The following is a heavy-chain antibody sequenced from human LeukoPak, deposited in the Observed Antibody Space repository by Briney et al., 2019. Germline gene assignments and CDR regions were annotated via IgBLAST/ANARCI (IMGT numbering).Heavy chain of an antibody. J-gene: IGHJ4*02. D-gene: IGHD3-10*01. CDR1: GYTFSTYL. CDR3: ARDRINYYGSGKFDY. V-gene: IGHV1-2*02. Sequence: ASVKVSCKASGYTFSTYLMHWVRQAPGQGLEWMGWINPNNGATKYAQKFQGSVTMTRDTSISTVFMELSRVRSDDTAVYYCARDRINYYGSGKFDYWGQGTLVTVSS. CDR2: INPNNGAT.